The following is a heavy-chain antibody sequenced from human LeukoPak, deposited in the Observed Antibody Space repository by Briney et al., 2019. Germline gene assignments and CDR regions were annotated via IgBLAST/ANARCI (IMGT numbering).Heavy chain of an antibody. CDR2: ISAYNGNT. CDR3: ARGGSGSYYAEYFQH. Sequence: ASVKVSCKASGGTFSSYAISWVRQAPGQGLEWMGWISAYNGNTNYAQKLQGRVTMTTDTSTSTAYMELRSLRSDDTAVYYCARGGSGSYYAEYFQHWGQGTLVTVSS. CDR1: GGTFSSYA. V-gene: IGHV1-18*01. D-gene: IGHD3-10*01. J-gene: IGHJ1*01.